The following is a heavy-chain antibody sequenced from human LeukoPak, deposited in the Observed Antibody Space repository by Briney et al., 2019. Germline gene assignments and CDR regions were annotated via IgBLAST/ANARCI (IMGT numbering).Heavy chain of an antibody. CDR1: GYTFTSYG. V-gene: IGHV1-18*01. D-gene: IGHD6-13*01. Sequence: ASVKVSRKASGYTFTSYGISWVRQAPGQGLEWMGWISAYNGNTNYAQKLQGRVTVTTDTSTSTAYMELRSLRSDDTAVYYCARNKGIAGTGEVWGQGTLVTVSS. J-gene: IGHJ4*02. CDR3: ARNKGIAGTGEV. CDR2: ISAYNGNT.